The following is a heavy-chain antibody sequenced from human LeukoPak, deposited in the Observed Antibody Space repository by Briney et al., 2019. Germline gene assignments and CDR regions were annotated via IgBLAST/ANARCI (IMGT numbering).Heavy chain of an antibody. CDR2: ISAYNGNT. CDR1: GYTFTDHY. Sequence: ASVKVSCKAFGYTFTDHYVHWVRQAPGQGLEWMGWISAYNGNTNYAQKLQGRVTMTTDTSTSTAYMELRSLRSDDTAVYYCARAANYCSGGSCRSRLDPWGQGTLVTVSS. V-gene: IGHV1-18*04. J-gene: IGHJ5*02. D-gene: IGHD2-15*01. CDR3: ARAANYCSGGSCRSRLDP.